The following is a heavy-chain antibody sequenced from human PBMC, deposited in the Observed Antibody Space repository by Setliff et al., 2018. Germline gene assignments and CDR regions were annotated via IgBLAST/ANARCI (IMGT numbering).Heavy chain of an antibody. CDR1: GFTFSNYA. Sequence: GGSLRLSCAASGFTFSNYAMSWVRRAPGKGLEWVSSISSSSSYIYYTDSVKGRFAISRDNAKNSLYLQMNSLRAEDTAVYYCARDPPWELRYFDLWGRGTLVTV. V-gene: IGHV3-21*01. J-gene: IGHJ2*01. CDR3: ARDPPWELRYFDL. CDR2: ISSSSSYI. D-gene: IGHD1-26*01.